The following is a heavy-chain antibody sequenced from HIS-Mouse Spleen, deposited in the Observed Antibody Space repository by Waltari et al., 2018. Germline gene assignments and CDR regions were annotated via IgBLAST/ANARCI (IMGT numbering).Heavy chain of an antibody. D-gene: IGHD6-13*01. CDR2: IYYSGST. J-gene: IGHJ2*01. CDR1: GGSISRSSYY. V-gene: IGHV4-39*07. CDR3: AREIPYSSSWYDWYFDL. Sequence: QLQLQESGPGLVKPSETLSLTCPVSGGSISRSSYYWGWSRQPPGKGLEWIGSIYYSGSTYYNPSLKSRVTISVDTSKNQFSLKLSSVTAADTAVYYCAREIPYSSSWYDWYFDLWGRGTLVTVSS.